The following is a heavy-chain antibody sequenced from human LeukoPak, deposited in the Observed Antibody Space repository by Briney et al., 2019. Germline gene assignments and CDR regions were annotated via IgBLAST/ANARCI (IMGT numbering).Heavy chain of an antibody. CDR1: GFAFSNYF. D-gene: IGHD3-22*01. V-gene: IGHV3-7*04. CDR3: AGSSSGHDGSGYRPFDY. Sequence: GGSLRLSCEASGFAFSNYFMTWVRQAPGKGLEWVVNIKKDGSEQNYVDSVKGRFTISRDNAKNSLYLQMNSLRAEDTAVYYCAGSSSGHDGSGYRPFDYWGQGTLVTASS. CDR2: IKKDGSEQ. J-gene: IGHJ4*02.